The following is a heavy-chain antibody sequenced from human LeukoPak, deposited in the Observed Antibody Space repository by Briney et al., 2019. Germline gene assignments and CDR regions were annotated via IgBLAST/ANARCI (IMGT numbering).Heavy chain of an antibody. D-gene: IGHD4-11*01. V-gene: IGHV3-33*06. CDR2: IWSDGTNQ. CDR1: GSTFSHYG. Sequence: PGGSLRLSCAASGSTFSHYGFHWVRQAPGKGLEWVAVIWSDGTNQFYADSVKGRFTISRDYSQKTVYLEMHSLRTENTAMYYCAKDAQRGFDYSNSLEYWGPGTLVTVSS. CDR3: AKDAQRGFDYSNSLEY. J-gene: IGHJ4*02.